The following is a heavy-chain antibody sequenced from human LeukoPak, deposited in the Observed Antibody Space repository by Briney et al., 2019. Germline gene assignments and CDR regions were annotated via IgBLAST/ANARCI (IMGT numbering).Heavy chain of an antibody. D-gene: IGHD3-3*01. CDR1: GGSISSGGYY. Sequence: SQTLSLTCTVSGGSISSGGYYWNWIRQPAGKGLEWIGRIQTSGSTNYNPSLNSRVTISVDTSKNQFSLKLSSVTAADTAVYYCARDGQRITIFGVVITLGAFDIWGQGTMVTVSS. CDR2: IQTSGST. V-gene: IGHV4-61*02. CDR3: ARDGQRITIFGVVITLGAFDI. J-gene: IGHJ3*02.